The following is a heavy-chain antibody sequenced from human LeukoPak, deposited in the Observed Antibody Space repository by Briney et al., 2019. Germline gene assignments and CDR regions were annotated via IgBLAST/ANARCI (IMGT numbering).Heavy chain of an antibody. CDR3: AKGDYDSSGYYGGLEY. CDR1: GFTFDDYA. V-gene: IGHV3-9*01. CDR2: ISWNSGSI. Sequence: GRSLRLSCAVSGFTFDDYAMHWVRQAPGKGLEWVSGISWNSGSIGYADSAKGRFTISRDNAKNSLYLQMNSLRAEDTALYYCAKGDYDSSGYYGGLEYWGQGTLVTVSS. J-gene: IGHJ4*02. D-gene: IGHD3-22*01.